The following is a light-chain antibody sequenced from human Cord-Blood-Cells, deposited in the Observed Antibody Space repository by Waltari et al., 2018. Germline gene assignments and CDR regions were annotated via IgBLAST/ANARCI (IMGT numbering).Light chain of an antibody. J-gene: IGKJ2*01. CDR2: DAS. CDR3: QQRSNWPPYT. CDR1: QSVSSY. V-gene: IGKV3-11*01. Sequence: EIVLTQSPATLSLSPGEGATLSCRARQSVSSYLAWYQQKPGHAPRLLIYDASNRATGIPARFSGSGSGTDFTLTISSLEPEDFAVYYCQQRSNWPPYTFGQGTKLEIK.